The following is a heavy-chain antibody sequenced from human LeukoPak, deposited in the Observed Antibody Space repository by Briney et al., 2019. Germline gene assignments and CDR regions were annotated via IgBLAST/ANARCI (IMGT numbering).Heavy chain of an antibody. CDR3: AADQYSGYDSFGY. Sequence: SVKVSCKASGFTFTSSAVQWVRQARGQRLEWIGWIVVGSGNTNYAQKFQERVTITRDMSTSTAYMEPSSLRSEDTAVYYCAADQYSGYDSFGYWGQGTLVTVSS. V-gene: IGHV1-58*01. CDR2: IVVGSGNT. CDR1: GFTFTSSA. J-gene: IGHJ4*02. D-gene: IGHD5-12*01.